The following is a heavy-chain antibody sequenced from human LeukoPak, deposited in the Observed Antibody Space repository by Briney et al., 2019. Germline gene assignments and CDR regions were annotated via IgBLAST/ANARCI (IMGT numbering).Heavy chain of an antibody. Sequence: SETLSLTCAVYGGSFSGYYWSWIRQPPGKGLEWIGEINHSGSTNYNPSLKSRVTISVDTSMNQFSLKLSSVTAADTAVYYCAKLPRGDYYYYYMDVWGKGTTVTVSS. CDR2: INHSGST. CDR1: GGSFSGYY. V-gene: IGHV4-34*01. D-gene: IGHD3-10*01. CDR3: AKLPRGDYYYYYMDV. J-gene: IGHJ6*03.